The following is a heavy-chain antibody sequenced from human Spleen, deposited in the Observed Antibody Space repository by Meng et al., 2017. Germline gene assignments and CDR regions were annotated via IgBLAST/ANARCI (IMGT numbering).Heavy chain of an antibody. D-gene: IGHD6-25*01. CDR1: GGTFSSYA. V-gene: IGHV1-69*13. CDR2: IIPIFGTA. Sequence: SVKVSCKASGGTFSSYAISWVRQAPGQGLEWIGGIIPIFGTANYAQKFQGRVTITADESTSTAYMELSRLRSEDTAVYYCAREEDISAAGKLFGDYWGQGTLVTVSS. CDR3: AREEDISAAGKLFGDY. J-gene: IGHJ4*02.